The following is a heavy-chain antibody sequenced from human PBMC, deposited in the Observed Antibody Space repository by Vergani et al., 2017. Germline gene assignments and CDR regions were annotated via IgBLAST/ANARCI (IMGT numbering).Heavy chain of an antibody. D-gene: IGHD2-2*01. J-gene: IGHJ4*01. CDR2: IWYDGSNK. V-gene: IGHV3-33*08. CDR1: GFTFSSYG. CDR3: TGDRGLYCCRTSCYPIDD. Sequence: QVQLVESGGGVVQPGRSLRLSCAASGFTFSSYGMHWVRQAPGKGLEWVAVIWYDGSNKYYADSVKGRFTISRDNSKNTLYLQMNSLRAEDTAVYYCTGDRGLYCCRTSCYPIDDWGQGTLVTVSS.